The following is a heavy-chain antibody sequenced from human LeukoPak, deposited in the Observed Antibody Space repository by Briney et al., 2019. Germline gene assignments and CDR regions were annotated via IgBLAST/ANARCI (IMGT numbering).Heavy chain of an antibody. CDR2: IIPIFGTA. Sequence: SVKVSCKASGGTFSSYAISWVRQAPGQGLEWMGGIIPIFGTANYAQKFQGRVTITTDESTSTAYMELSSLRSEDTAVYYCARTAETSYYYDSSGYEHTFGYWGQGTLVTVSS. V-gene: IGHV1-69*05. CDR1: GGTFSSYA. CDR3: ARTAETSYYYDSSGYEHTFGY. D-gene: IGHD3-22*01. J-gene: IGHJ4*02.